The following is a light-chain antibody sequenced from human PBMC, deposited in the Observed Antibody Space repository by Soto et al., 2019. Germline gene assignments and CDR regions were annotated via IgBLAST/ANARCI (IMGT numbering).Light chain of an antibody. CDR2: EVS. J-gene: IGKJ5*01. Sequence: VMSQTPLSMSVAPGQPASISCKSSQSLLHLTGETFLFWYLQKPGQSPQLLIYEVSTRVSGVPDRFSGSGSGTDFTLEISRVETDDVGIYYCMQSTQLPPTFGQGTRLEI. CDR1: QSLLHLTGETF. CDR3: MQSTQLPPT. V-gene: IGKV2D-29*02.